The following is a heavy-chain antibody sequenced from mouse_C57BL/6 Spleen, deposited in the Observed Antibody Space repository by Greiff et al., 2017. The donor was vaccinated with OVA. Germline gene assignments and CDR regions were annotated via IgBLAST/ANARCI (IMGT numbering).Heavy chain of an antibody. Sequence: EVMLVESGGGLVKPGGSLKLSFAASGFTFSDYGMHWVRQAPEKGLEWVAYISSGSSTIYYADTVKGRFTISRDNAKNTLFLQMTSLRSEDTAMYYCARTGFAYWGQGTLVTVSA. CDR3: ARTGFAY. CDR1: GFTFSDYG. CDR2: ISSGSSTI. J-gene: IGHJ3*01. V-gene: IGHV5-17*01.